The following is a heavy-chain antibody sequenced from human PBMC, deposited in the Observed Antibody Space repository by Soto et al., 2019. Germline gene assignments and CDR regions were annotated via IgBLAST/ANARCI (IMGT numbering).Heavy chain of an antibody. J-gene: IGHJ6*02. V-gene: IGHV1-69*01. Sequence: VQLVQSGAEVKKPGSSVKVSCKASGGTFSSYAISWVRQGPGQGLEWMGGIIPIFGTATYAQKFQGRVTITADESTSTTYMEPSSLRSEDTAVYYCASCAKRIAAAYYGMDAPGQGTTVTVSS. CDR1: GGTFSSYA. CDR2: IIPIFGTA. CDR3: ASCAKRIAAAYYGMDA. D-gene: IGHD6-13*01.